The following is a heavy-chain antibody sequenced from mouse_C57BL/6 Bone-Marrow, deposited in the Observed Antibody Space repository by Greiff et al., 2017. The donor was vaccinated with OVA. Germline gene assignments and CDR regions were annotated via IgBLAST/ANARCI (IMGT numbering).Heavy chain of an antibody. D-gene: IGHD1-1*01. CDR1: GFSLPSYG. V-gene: IGHV2-9*01. Sequence: VKLMESGPGLVAPSQSLSITCTVSGFSLPSYGVDWVRQPPGKGLEWLGVLWGGGSTNYNSALMSRLSISKDNSKSQVFLKMNSLQTDDTSMYYGAKHDDGSSYWYFDVWGTGTTVTVSS. CDR3: AKHDDGSSYWYFDV. CDR2: LWGGGST. J-gene: IGHJ1*03.